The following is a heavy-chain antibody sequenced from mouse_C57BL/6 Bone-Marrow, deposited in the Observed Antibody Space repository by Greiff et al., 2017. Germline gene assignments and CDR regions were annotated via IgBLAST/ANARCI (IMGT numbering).Heavy chain of an antibody. CDR3: ARSGDGYYFYWYFDV. J-gene: IGHJ1*03. Sequence: QVQLQQSGAELVRPGTSVKMSCKASGYTFTNYWIGWAKQRPGHGLEWIGDIYPGGGYTNYNEKFKGKGTLTADKSSSTAYMQCSSLTSEDSAIYYCARSGDGYYFYWYFDVWGTGTTVTVSS. V-gene: IGHV1-63*01. CDR2: IYPGGGYT. CDR1: GYTFTNYW. D-gene: IGHD2-3*01.